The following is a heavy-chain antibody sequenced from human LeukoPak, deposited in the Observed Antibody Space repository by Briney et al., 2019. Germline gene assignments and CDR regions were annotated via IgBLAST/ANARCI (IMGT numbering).Heavy chain of an antibody. Sequence: PGGSLRLSCAAFGFSFNSYAMHWVRQPPGKGLEWVAVISYDGTNKYYADSVKGRFTVSRDNSKNTLYLQMSGLRAEDTAIYYCTKDRLGPAASFDYWGQGTLVTVSS. CDR1: GFSFNSYA. J-gene: IGHJ4*02. CDR2: ISYDGTNK. CDR3: TKDRLGPAASFDY. V-gene: IGHV3-30-3*01. D-gene: IGHD2-2*01.